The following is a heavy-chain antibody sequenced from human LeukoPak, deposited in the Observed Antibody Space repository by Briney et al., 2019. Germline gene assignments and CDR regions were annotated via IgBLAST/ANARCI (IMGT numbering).Heavy chain of an antibody. J-gene: IGHJ4*02. D-gene: IGHD6-25*01. CDR2: ISGSGDST. V-gene: IGHV3-23*01. CDR3: AKVAAVPGLFYFDY. CDR1: GFTFSSYA. Sequence: GGSLRLSCAASGFTFSSYAMNWVRQAPGKGLEWVSTISGSGDSTYYADSVKGRFTISRDKSKNTLYLQMDSPRVEDTAVYFCAKVAAVPGLFYFDYWGQGTLVTVSS.